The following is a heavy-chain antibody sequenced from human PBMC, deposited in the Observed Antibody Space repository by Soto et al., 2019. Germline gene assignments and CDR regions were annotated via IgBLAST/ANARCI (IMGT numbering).Heavy chain of an antibody. Sequence: QVQLVQSGAEVKKPGSSVKVSCKASGGTFSSYAISWVRQAPGQGLEWMGGIIPIFGTANYAQKFQGRVTITADEFTRTXXMELSSLRSEDTAVYYCARDGDYYGSGRGDYGMDVWGQGTTVTVSS. CDR2: IIPIFGTA. CDR3: ARDGDYYGSGRGDYGMDV. V-gene: IGHV1-69*12. J-gene: IGHJ6*02. D-gene: IGHD3-10*01. CDR1: GGTFSSYA.